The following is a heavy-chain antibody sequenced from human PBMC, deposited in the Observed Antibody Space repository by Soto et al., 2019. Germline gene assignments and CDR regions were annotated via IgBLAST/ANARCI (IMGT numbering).Heavy chain of an antibody. D-gene: IGHD1-1*01. Sequence: SGPTLLNPTQTLPMPCTVSGLSLTTSEMRVSWLRQPPGQALEWLARIDWNDDKFYSTSLKTRLTISKDNSKTQVVLTMTNMDPVDTATYSCAQSYWTRYNCHRGYWFDPWGQGTLVTVSS. CDR3: AQSYWTRYNCHRGYWFDP. CDR1: GLSLTTSEMR. V-gene: IGHV2-70*04. J-gene: IGHJ5*02. CDR2: IDWNDDK.